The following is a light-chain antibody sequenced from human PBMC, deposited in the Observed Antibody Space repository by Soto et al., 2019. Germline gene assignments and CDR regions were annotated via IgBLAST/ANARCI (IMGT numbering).Light chain of an antibody. CDR2: EVN. Sequence: QSALTQPASVSGSPGQSIAISCTGTSSDVGSYKYVSWFQQHPGKAPKLVIYEVNNRPSGVSNRFSGSKSGNTASLTISGLQAEDEADYYCSSFTTTHTWVFGGGTKVTVL. CDR1: SSDVGSYKY. J-gene: IGLJ3*02. CDR3: SSFTTTHTWV. V-gene: IGLV2-14*01.